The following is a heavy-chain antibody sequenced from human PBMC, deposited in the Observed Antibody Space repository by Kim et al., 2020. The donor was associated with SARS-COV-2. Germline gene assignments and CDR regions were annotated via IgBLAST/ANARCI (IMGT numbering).Heavy chain of an antibody. D-gene: IGHD6-6*01. J-gene: IGHJ3*02. V-gene: IGHV1-69*13. CDR2: IIPIFGTA. CDR3: ARGTARPDDAFDI. CDR1: GGTFSSYA. Sequence: SVKVSCKASGGTFSSYAISWVRQAPGQGLEWMGGIIPIFGTANYAQKFQGRVTITADESTSTAYMELSSLRSEDTAVYYCARGTARPDDAFDIWGQGTMVTVSS.